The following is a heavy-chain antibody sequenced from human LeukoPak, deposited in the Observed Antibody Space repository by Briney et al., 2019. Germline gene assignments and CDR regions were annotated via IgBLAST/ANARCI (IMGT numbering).Heavy chain of an antibody. V-gene: IGHV3-30*04. CDR3: ARGEYCSSTSCSRYNWFDP. J-gene: IGHJ5*02. Sequence: PGGSLRLSCAASGFTFSSYAMHWVRQAPGKGLEWVAVISYDGSNKYYADSVKGRFTISRDNSKNTLYLQMNSLRAEDTAVYYCARGEYCSSTSCSRYNWFDPWGQGTLVTVSS. D-gene: IGHD2-2*01. CDR2: ISYDGSNK. CDR1: GFTFSSYA.